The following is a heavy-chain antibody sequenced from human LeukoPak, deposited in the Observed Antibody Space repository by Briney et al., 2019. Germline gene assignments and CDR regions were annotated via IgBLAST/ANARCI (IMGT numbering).Heavy chain of an antibody. D-gene: IGHD3-22*01. J-gene: IGHJ4*02. CDR3: ARDLEDYYDSSGYYLDY. CDR1: GDSVSSNSAA. V-gene: IGHV6-1*01. Sequence: SQTLSLTCAISGDSVSSNSAAWNWIRQSPSRGLEWLGRTYYRSKWYNDYAVSAKSRITINPDTSKNQFSLQLNSVTPEDTAVYYCARDLEDYYDSSGYYLDYWGQGTLVTVSS. CDR2: TYYRSKWYN.